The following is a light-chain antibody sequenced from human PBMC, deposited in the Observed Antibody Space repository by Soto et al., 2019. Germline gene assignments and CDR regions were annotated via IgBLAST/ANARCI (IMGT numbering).Light chain of an antibody. Sequence: DIQMTQSPSSLSASVGDRVTITCRASQSISSYLNWYQQKPGKAPKLLIYAASSLQSGVPSRFSGSGSGTDFTLTISSLQPEDFETYYCQQSYSTPLTFGGGTRV. CDR3: QQSYSTPLT. J-gene: IGKJ4*01. CDR1: QSISSY. V-gene: IGKV1-39*01. CDR2: AAS.